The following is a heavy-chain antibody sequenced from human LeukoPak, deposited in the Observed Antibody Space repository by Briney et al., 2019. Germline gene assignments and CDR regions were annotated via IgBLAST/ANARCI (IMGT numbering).Heavy chain of an antibody. V-gene: IGHV3-30*18. CDR3: AKGGRGFDY. CDR2: ISSDGDNN. D-gene: IGHD1-1*01. J-gene: IGHJ4*02. CDR1: GFTFTNYA. Sequence: GGSLRLSCAASGFTFTNYALHWVRQTPVKGLEWITLISSDGDNNVYADSVKGRFTISRDNSKNTLYLQMNSLRAEDTAVYYCAKGGRGFDYWGQGTLVTVSS.